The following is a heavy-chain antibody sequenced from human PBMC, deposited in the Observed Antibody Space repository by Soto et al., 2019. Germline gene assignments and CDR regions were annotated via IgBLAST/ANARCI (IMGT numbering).Heavy chain of an antibody. J-gene: IGHJ1*01. CDR3: ARGELYDSSGYYYAEYFHH. Sequence: SETLSLTCTVSGGSISSYYWSWIRQPPGKGLEWIGYIYSSGTTNYNPSLKSRVTISLDTSKNQFSLKLSSVTAADTAVYFCARGELYDSSGYYYAEYFHHWGQGTLVTVSP. CDR1: GGSISSYY. CDR2: IYSSGTT. V-gene: IGHV4-59*08. D-gene: IGHD3-22*01.